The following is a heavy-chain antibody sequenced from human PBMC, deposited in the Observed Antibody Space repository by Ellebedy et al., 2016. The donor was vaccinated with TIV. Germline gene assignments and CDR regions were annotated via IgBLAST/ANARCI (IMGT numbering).Heavy chain of an antibody. V-gene: IGHV4-59*08. CDR1: GGSISNYY. Sequence: MPGGSLRLSCTVSGGSISNYYWNWIRQPPGKGLEWIGEIYYSGSTNYDPSLKSRVTISVAVPKNQFSLKLNSVTAADTAVYYCARGGTVTSGTPVPEYWGQGTLVTVSS. J-gene: IGHJ4*02. CDR3: ARGGTVTSGTPVPEY. D-gene: IGHD4-17*01. CDR2: IYYSGST.